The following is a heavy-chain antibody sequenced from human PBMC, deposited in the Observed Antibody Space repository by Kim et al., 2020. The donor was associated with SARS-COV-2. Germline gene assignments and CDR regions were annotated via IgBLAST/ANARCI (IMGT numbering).Heavy chain of an antibody. CDR2: T. J-gene: IGHJ3*02. Sequence: TIHADFVKGRFTISRDNAKNTLHLQMSSLRVEDTAVYYCASLAGTKPFDIWGQGTMVTVSS. D-gene: IGHD1-7*01. CDR3: ASLAGTKPFDI. V-gene: IGHV3-74*01.